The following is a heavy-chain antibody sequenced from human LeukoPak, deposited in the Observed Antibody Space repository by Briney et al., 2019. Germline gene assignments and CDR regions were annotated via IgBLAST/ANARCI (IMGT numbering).Heavy chain of an antibody. V-gene: IGHV3-21*01. Sequence: GGSLRLSCAASGFTFSSYSMNWVRQAPGKGLEWVSSISTSSSYIYSADSVKGRFTISRDNAKNSLYLQMNSLRAEDTAVYYCVRDTFSPDAFDIWGQGTMVTVPS. CDR3: VRDTFSPDAFDI. CDR1: GFTFSSYS. D-gene: IGHD3-16*01. CDR2: ISTSSSYI. J-gene: IGHJ3*02.